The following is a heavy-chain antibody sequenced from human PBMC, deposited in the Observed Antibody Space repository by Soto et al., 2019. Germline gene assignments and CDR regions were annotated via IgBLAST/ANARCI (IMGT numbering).Heavy chain of an antibody. CDR2: INACNGNT. CDR1: GYAFTWVN. V-gene: IGHV1-3*01. D-gene: IGHD3-10*01. CDR3: ARDGSHSGSENWFDP. Sequence: ASVKVSCKASGYAFTWVNIHWVRQAPGQRLEWMGWINACNGNTNYSQKFQGRVTMTTDTSANTAYMELRSLRSDDTAVYYCARDGSHSGSENWFDPWGQGTMVTVPQ. J-gene: IGHJ5*02.